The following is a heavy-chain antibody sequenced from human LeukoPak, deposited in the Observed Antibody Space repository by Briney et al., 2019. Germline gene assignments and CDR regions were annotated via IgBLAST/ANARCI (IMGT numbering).Heavy chain of an antibody. CDR1: GFTFSSYA. Sequence: PGGSLRLSCAASGFTFSSYAMSRVRQAPGKGLEWVSAISGSGGSTYYADSVKGRFTISRDNSKNTLYLQMNSLRAEDTAVYYCAKDLGQIRFLEWSPFDYWGQGTLVTVSS. CDR2: ISGSGGST. J-gene: IGHJ4*02. D-gene: IGHD3-3*01. V-gene: IGHV3-23*01. CDR3: AKDLGQIRFLEWSPFDY.